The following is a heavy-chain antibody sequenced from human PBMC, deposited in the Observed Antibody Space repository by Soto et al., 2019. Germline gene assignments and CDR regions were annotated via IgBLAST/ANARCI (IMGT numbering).Heavy chain of an antibody. CDR1: GYTFTSYA. V-gene: IGHV1-3*04. J-gene: IGHJ4*02. CDR2: INTANENT. D-gene: IGHD6-13*01. CDR3: ARGSSWSYFDY. Sequence: QVQLVQSGAEVKKPGASVKVSCKASGYTFTSYAIHWVRQAPGQRLEWMGWINTANENTKDSQKFQRRVPITRDSSASIVYWELSSLRSEDTAVYYCARGSSWSYFDYWGQGTLVTVSS.